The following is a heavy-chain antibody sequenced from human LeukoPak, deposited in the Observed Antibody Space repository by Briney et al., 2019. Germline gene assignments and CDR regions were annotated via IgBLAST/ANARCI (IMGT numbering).Heavy chain of an antibody. CDR2: IIPIFGTA. V-gene: IGHV1-69*13. Sequence: SVKVSCKASGGTFSSYAISWVRQAPGQGLEWMGGIIPIFGTANYAQKFQGRVTITADESTGTAYMELSSLRSEDTAVYYCARTRGTNLSWFDPWGQGTLVTVSS. CDR1: GGTFSSYA. D-gene: IGHD3-10*01. J-gene: IGHJ5*02. CDR3: ARTRGTNLSWFDP.